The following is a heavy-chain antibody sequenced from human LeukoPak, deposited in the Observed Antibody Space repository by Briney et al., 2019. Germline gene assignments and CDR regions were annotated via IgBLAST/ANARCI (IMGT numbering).Heavy chain of an antibody. CDR1: GGSISSYY. V-gene: IGHV4-59*01. J-gene: IGHJ6*02. D-gene: IGHD1-7*01. CDR2: IYYNGST. CDR3: ARDNWNYGSSMDV. Sequence: PSETLSLTCTVSGGSISSYYWSWIRQPPGKGLEWIGYIYYNGSTNYNPSLKSRVTISVDTSKNQFSLKLSSVTAADTAVYYCARDNWNYGSSMDVWGRGTTVTVSS.